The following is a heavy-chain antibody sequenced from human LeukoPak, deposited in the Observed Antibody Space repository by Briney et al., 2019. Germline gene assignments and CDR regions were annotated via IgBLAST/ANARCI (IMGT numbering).Heavy chain of an antibody. V-gene: IGHV4-59*01. J-gene: IGHJ5*02. CDR1: GGSISSYY. CDR2: IYYSGTT. CDR3: ARVSCTSTSCPGWIDP. D-gene: IGHD2-2*01. Sequence: KTSETLSLTCTVSGGSISSYYWNWIRQPPGKGLDWIGYIYYSGTTNYNPSLKSRVTISLDTSKKQLSLKLSSMTAADTDVYYCARVSCTSTSCPGWIDPWGQGTLVTVSS.